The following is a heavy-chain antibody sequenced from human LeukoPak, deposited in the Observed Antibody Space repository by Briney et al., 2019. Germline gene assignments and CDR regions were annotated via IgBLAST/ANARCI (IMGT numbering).Heavy chain of an antibody. D-gene: IGHD1-1*01. CDR3: ARPVPSRLGWFDP. CDR1: GGSFSGYY. Sequence: SETLSLTCAVYGGSFSGYYWSWIRQPPGKGLEWIGEINHSGSTNYNPSLKSRVSISVHTSKNQFSLKLRSVTAADTAVYYCARPVPSRLGWFDPWGQGTLVTVSS. CDR2: INHSGST. V-gene: IGHV4-34*01. J-gene: IGHJ5*02.